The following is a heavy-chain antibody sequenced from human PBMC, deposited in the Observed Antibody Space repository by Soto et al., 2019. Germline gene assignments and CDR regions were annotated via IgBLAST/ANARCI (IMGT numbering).Heavy chain of an antibody. CDR1: GLYCIYCD. J-gene: IGHJ4*02. Sequence: SGGALRVSGAAGGLYCIYCDMSWVRQAEGKGREGGSAISGSVGSTYSPHSGEGRFTISRDTSKSTLYLQINSLRVEDTAVYYCAYTYCSDTSCLIPSSSWYYFDYWGQGTLVTVSS. V-gene: IGHV3-23*01. D-gene: IGHD2-15*01. CDR3: AYTYCSDTSCLIPSSSWYYFDY. CDR2: ISGSVGST.